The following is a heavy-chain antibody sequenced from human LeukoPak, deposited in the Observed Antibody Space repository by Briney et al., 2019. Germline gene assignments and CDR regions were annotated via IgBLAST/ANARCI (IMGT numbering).Heavy chain of an antibody. CDR3: AKDGCGSTNCYVGVNY. V-gene: IGHV3-23*01. CDR1: GFTFSSYA. Sequence: GGSLRLSCAASGFTFSSYAMTWVRQAPGKGLEWVSGISGSGGSTYYADSVMGRFTISRDNSKSTLYLQMSSLRPDDTAVYYCAKDGCGSTNCYVGVNYWGQGTLVTVSS. CDR2: ISGSGGST. D-gene: IGHD2-2*01. J-gene: IGHJ4*02.